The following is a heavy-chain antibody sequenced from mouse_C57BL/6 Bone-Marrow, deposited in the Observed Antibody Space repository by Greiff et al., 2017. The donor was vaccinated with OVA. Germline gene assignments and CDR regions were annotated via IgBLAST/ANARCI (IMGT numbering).Heavy chain of an antibody. Sequence: VQLQQSGAELVRPGASVTLFCKASGYTFTDYEMHRVKQTPVHGPEWIGVIYPETGGTAFNQKFKGKAILTADKFSSTAYMELRSLTSGDCAVYYSYCDDGAYWGQGTLVTVSA. CDR3: YCDDGAY. CDR1: GYTFTDYE. V-gene: IGHV1-15*01. D-gene: IGHD1-1*01. CDR2: IYPETGGT. J-gene: IGHJ3*01.